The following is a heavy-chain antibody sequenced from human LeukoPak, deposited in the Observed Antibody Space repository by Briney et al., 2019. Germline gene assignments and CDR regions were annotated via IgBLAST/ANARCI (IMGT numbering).Heavy chain of an antibody. CDR2: ISGSGGST. J-gene: IGHJ3*01. V-gene: IGHV3-23*01. CDR1: GFTFSGYG. D-gene: IGHD5-18*01. CDR3: AKDLVQLWLLSV. Sequence: GGSLRLSCAASGFTFSGYGMSWVRQAPGKGLEWVSAISGSGGSTYYADSVKGRFTISRDNSKNTLYLQMNSLRAEDTAVYYCAKDLVQLWLLSVWGQGTMVTVSS.